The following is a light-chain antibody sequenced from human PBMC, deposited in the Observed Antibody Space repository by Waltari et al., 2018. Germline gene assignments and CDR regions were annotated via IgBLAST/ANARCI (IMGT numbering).Light chain of an antibody. CDR1: STHVGGYNY. Sequence: QSALTQPASVSGSPGQSITISCTGTSTHVGGYNYVAWYQHHPGQAPKLMIYDVGKRPSGVSNRFSGSKSGNTASLTISGLQAEDEADFYCSSYTSSSTYVFGTGTMVTVL. V-gene: IGLV2-14*03. CDR3: SSYTSSSTYV. J-gene: IGLJ1*01. CDR2: DVG.